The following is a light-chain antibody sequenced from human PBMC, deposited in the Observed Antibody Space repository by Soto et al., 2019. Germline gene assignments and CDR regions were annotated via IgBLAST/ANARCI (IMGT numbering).Light chain of an antibody. CDR3: SSYTSSSTLV. CDR1: SSDVGDFDC. J-gene: IGLJ2*01. V-gene: IGLV2-14*01. Sequence: QSVLTQPASVSGSPGQSITISCTGTSSDVGDFDCVSWYQQHLGKAPKLMIYEVSDRPSGVSNRFSGSKSGDTASLTISGLQAEDEADYYCSSYTSSSTLVFGGGTKLTVL. CDR2: EVS.